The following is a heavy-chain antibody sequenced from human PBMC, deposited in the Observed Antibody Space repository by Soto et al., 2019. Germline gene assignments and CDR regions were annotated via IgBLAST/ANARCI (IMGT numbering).Heavy chain of an antibody. CDR3: ARSDNRNSLYGVDV. Sequence: QVQLQQWGAGLLKPSETLSLTCAVNGGSLSGYYWSWIRQSPGKGLEWIGEIKHRGSSDYNPSLKSRVTSSIGASKSPVTLELTSVTAADTAVYYCARSDNRNSLYGVDVWGQGTAVTVSS. J-gene: IGHJ6*02. CDR2: IKHRGSS. CDR1: GGSLSGYY. V-gene: IGHV4-34*01. D-gene: IGHD1-7*01.